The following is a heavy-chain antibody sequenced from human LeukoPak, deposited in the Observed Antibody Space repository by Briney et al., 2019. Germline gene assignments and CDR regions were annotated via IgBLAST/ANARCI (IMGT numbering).Heavy chain of an antibody. CDR3: ARGRIGGPKAPFDY. V-gene: IGHV4-59*01. Sequence: SETLSLTCTVSGGSLSNYYWSWIRQPPGKGLEWIGHIYESGSTTYNPSLKSRVTISVDTSKNQFSLKLSSVTAADTAVYYCARGRIGGPKAPFDYWGQGALVTVSS. D-gene: IGHD3-16*01. CDR2: IYESGST. CDR1: GGSLSNYY. J-gene: IGHJ4*02.